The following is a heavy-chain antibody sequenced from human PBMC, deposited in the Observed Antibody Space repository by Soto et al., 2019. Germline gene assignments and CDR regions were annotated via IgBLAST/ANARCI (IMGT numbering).Heavy chain of an antibody. CDR2: IYYSGST. V-gene: IGHV4-59*01. CDR1: GGSISSYY. D-gene: IGHD6-13*01. Sequence: SETLSLTCTVSGGSISSYYWSWIRQPPGKGLEWIGYIYYSGSTNYNPYLKSRVTISVDTSKNQFSLKMSSVTASDTAVYYCAREARGIAAAGIFFDYWGQGTLVTVSS. CDR3: AREARGIAAAGIFFDY. J-gene: IGHJ4*02.